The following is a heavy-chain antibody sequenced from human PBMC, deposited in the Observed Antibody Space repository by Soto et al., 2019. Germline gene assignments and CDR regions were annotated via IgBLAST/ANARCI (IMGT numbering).Heavy chain of an antibody. CDR3: TTEGPGYCSGGSCYAIDY. CDR2: IKSKTDGGTT. J-gene: IGHJ4*02. V-gene: IGHV3-15*01. CDR1: GFTFTKAW. D-gene: IGHD2-15*01. Sequence: VGSLRLSSAASGFTFTKAWMSCVRQAPGKGLEWVGRIKSKTDGGTTDYAAPVKGRFTISRDDSKNTLYLQMNSLKTEHTAVYYCTTEGPGYCSGGSCYAIDYWGQGTLVTVSS.